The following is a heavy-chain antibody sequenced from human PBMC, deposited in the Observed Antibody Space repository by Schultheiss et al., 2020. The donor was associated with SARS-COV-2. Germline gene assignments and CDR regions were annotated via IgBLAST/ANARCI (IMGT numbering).Heavy chain of an antibody. D-gene: IGHD3-10*01. V-gene: IGHV4-61*08. J-gene: IGHJ3*02. CDR2: IYHSGST. CDR1: GGSISSGGYS. Sequence: SETLSLTCAVSGGSISSGGYSWSWIRQPPGKGLEWIGSIYHSGSTNYNPSLKSRVTISVDTSKNQFSLKLSSVTAADTAVYYCASTGDYYGSGSPGAFDIWGQGTMVTVSS. CDR3: ASTGDYYGSGSPGAFDI.